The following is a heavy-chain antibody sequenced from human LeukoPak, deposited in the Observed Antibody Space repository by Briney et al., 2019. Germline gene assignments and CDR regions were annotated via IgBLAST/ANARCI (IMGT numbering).Heavy chain of an antibody. J-gene: IGHJ3*02. D-gene: IGHD2-2*01. CDR3: ARGRLGYCSSTSCYGDAFDI. CDR1: GGTFSSYA. V-gene: IGHV1-69*13. Sequence: GASVKVSCKASGGTFSSYAISWVRQAPGQGLEWMGGIIPIFGTANYAQKFQGRVTITADESTSTAYMELSSLRSEDTAVYYCARGRLGYCSSTSCYGDAFDIWGQGTMVTVSS. CDR2: IIPIFGTA.